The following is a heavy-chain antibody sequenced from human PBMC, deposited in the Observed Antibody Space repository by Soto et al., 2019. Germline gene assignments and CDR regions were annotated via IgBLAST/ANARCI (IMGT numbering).Heavy chain of an antibody. J-gene: IGHJ4*02. CDR1: GFTFSSYG. V-gene: IGHV3-33*01. D-gene: IGHD2-15*01. Sequence: GGSLRLSCAASGFTFSSYGMHWVRQAPGKGLEWVAVIWYDGSNKYYADSVKGRFTISRDNSKNTLYLQMNSLRAEDTAVYYCARVGYCSGGSCPYYFDYWGQGTLVTVSS. CDR3: ARVGYCSGGSCPYYFDY. CDR2: IWYDGSNK.